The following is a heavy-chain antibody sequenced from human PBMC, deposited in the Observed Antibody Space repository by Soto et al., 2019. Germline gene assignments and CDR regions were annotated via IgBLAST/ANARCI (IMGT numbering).Heavy chain of an antibody. CDR1: GFTFNSYA. Sequence: EVQLLESGGGLVQPGGSLRLSCAASGFTFNSYAMSWVRQAPGKGLEWVSAISGSGVSTYYADSVKGRFTISRDNSKNPLYLKMNSLSAEDTAVYYCAKDVCSGGTCYSSDYWGQGTLVTVSS. CDR2: ISGSGVST. D-gene: IGHD2-15*01. CDR3: AKDVCSGGTCYSSDY. J-gene: IGHJ4*02. V-gene: IGHV3-23*01.